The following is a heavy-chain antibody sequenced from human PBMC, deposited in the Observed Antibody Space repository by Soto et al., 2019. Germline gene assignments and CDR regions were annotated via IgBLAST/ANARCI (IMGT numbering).Heavy chain of an antibody. CDR3: ARLRVEYCSGGSCRRGGDAFDI. CDR1: GGSISSSSYY. Sequence: SETLSLTCTVSGGSISSSSYYWGWIRQPPGKGLEWIGSIYYSGSTYYNPSLKSRVTISVDTSKNQFSLKLSSVTAADTAVYYCARLRVEYCSGGSCRRGGDAFDIWGQGTMVTVSS. D-gene: IGHD2-15*01. J-gene: IGHJ3*02. CDR2: IYYSGST. V-gene: IGHV4-39*01.